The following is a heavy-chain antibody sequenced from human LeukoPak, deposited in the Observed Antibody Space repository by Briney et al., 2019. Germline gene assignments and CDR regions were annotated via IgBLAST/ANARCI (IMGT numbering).Heavy chain of an antibody. J-gene: IGHJ5*02. Sequence: GGSLRLSCAASGFTFSSYSMNWVRQAPGKGLEWVSSISSSSSYIYYADSVKGRFTISRDNAKNSLYLQMNSLRAEDTAVYYCARVPRGELIRKGWFDPWGQGTLVTVSS. CDR1: GFTFSSYS. CDR2: ISSSSSYI. D-gene: IGHD3-16*01. CDR3: ARVPRGELIRKGWFDP. V-gene: IGHV3-21*01.